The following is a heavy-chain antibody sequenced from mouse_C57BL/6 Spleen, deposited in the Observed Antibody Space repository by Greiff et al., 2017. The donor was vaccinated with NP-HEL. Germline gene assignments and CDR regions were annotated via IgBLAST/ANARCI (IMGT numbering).Heavy chain of an antibody. J-gene: IGHJ3*01. Sequence: VQLQQSGAELVKPGASVKMSCKASGYTFTSYWITWVKQRPGQGLEWIGDIYPGSGSTNYNEKFKSKATLTVDTSSSTAYMQLSSLTSEDSAVYYCAAYYSNYEGFAYWGQGTLVTVSA. CDR1: GYTFTSYW. V-gene: IGHV1-55*01. CDR3: AAYYSNYEGFAY. CDR2: IYPGSGST. D-gene: IGHD2-5*01.